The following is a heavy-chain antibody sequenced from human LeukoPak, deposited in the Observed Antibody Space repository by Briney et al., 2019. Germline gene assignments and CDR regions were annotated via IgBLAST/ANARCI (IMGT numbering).Heavy chain of an antibody. Sequence: ASVKLSCKASGYTFTSYGISWVRQAPGQRLEWRGWISAYNGNTNYAQKLQGRVTMTTDTSTSTAYMELRSLRSDDTAVYYCARNRYYDYWSGYSDWGQGTLVTVSS. CDR1: GYTFTSYG. V-gene: IGHV1-18*01. CDR3: ARNRYYDYWSGYSD. J-gene: IGHJ4*02. CDR2: ISAYNGNT. D-gene: IGHD3-3*01.